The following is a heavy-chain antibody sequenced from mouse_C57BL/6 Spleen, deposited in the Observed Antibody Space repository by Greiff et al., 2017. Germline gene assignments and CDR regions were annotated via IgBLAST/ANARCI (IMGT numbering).Heavy chain of an antibody. Sequence: EVQLVESGGGLVKPGGSLKLSCAASGFTFSSYAMSWVRQTPEKRLEWVATISDGGSYTYYPDNVKGRFTISRDNAKNNRYLQMSHLKSEDTAMYYCARDPSNWDRFDYWGQGTTLTVSP. CDR2: ISDGGSYT. V-gene: IGHV5-4*01. CDR1: GFTFSSYA. J-gene: IGHJ2*01. CDR3: ARDPSNWDRFDY. D-gene: IGHD4-1*01.